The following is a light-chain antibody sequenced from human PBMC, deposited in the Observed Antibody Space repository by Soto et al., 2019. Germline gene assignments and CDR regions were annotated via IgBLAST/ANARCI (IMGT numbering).Light chain of an antibody. CDR3: QQRSSGIT. CDR1: QSVGDY. J-gene: IGKJ5*01. Sequence: EIVLTQSPATLSLSPGERATLSCRASQSVGDYLVWYRQKPGQAPGLLIYDASNRATGITARFSGSGSGTDFSLTISSLEPEDFAVYYCQQRSSGITFGQGTRLEIK. CDR2: DAS. V-gene: IGKV3-11*01.